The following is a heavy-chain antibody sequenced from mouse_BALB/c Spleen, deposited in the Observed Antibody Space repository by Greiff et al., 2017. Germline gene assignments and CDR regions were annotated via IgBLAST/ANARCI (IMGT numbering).Heavy chain of an antibody. CDR1: GFAFSSYD. D-gene: IGHD6-2*01. V-gene: IGHV5-12-1*01. CDR3: SRHISAYRGFAY. J-gene: IGHJ3*01. Sequence: EVMLVESGGGLVKPGGSLKLSCAASGFAFSSYDLSWVRQTPEKRLEWVAYISRGGDNTYYPDTVKGRFTISRDNVKNTLYLQLSSLKSEDTAMYYCSRHISAYRGFAYWGQGTLVTVSA. CDR2: ISRGGDNT.